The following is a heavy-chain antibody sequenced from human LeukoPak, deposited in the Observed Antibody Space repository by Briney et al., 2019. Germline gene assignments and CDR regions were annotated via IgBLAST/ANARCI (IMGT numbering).Heavy chain of an antibody. D-gene: IGHD4/OR15-4a*01. CDR3: AGGGAFDY. CDR2: INHSGST. CDR1: GGPFSGYY. J-gene: IGHJ4*02. Sequence: SETLSLTCAVYGGPFSGYYWSWIRQPPGKGLEWIGEINHSGSTNYNPSLKSRVTISVDTSKNQFSLMLSSVTAADTAVYYCAGGGAFDYWGQGTLVTVSS. V-gene: IGHV4-34*01.